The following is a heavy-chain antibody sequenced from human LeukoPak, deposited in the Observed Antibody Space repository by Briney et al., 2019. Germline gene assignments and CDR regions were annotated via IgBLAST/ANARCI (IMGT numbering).Heavy chain of an antibody. V-gene: IGHV3-23*01. CDR2: ITDSGGST. Sequence: GGSLRLACAASGFTFSNYTMNWVRQAPGKGLEWVSGITDSGGSTYYADSVKGRFTISRDNSENTLYLQMTTLRAEDTAIYFRAKSLAAPWVIGYWGQGTLVTVSS. J-gene: IGHJ4*02. CDR3: AKSLAAPWVIGY. CDR1: GFTFSNYT. D-gene: IGHD6-25*01.